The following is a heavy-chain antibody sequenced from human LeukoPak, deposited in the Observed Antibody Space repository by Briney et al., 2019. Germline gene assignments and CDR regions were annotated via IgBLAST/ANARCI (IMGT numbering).Heavy chain of an antibody. J-gene: IGHJ5*02. Sequence: GGSLRLSCEGSGYTFITFNTYAMSWVRQSPGKGLEWVSSISSSSSYIYYADSVKGRFTISRDNAKNSLYLQMNSLRAEDTAVYYCARDEGALYSYGYLNWFDPWGQGTLVTVSS. CDR3: ARDEGALYSYGYLNWFDP. CDR1: GYTFITFNTYA. V-gene: IGHV3-21*01. CDR2: ISSSSSYI. D-gene: IGHD5-18*01.